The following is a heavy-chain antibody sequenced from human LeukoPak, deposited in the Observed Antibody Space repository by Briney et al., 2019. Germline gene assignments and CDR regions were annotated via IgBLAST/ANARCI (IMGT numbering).Heavy chain of an antibody. CDR3: ARPRIAAAGTGDWFGP. CDR1: GGSISSGDYY. Sequence: SETLSLTCTVSGGSISSGDYYWSWNRQPPGKGLEWIGYIYYSGSTYYNPSLKSRVTISVDTSKNQFSLKLSSVTAADTAVYYCARPRIAAAGTGDWFGPWGQGTLVTVSS. CDR2: IYYSGST. D-gene: IGHD6-13*01. J-gene: IGHJ5*02. V-gene: IGHV4-30-4*08.